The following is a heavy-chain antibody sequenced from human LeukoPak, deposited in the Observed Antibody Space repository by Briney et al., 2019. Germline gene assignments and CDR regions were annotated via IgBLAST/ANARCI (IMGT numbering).Heavy chain of an antibody. CDR2: IYSGNT. J-gene: IGHJ4*02. Sequence: TGGSLRLSCTVSGFTVSSNSMSWVRQAPGKGLEWVPFIYSGNTHYSDSVKGRFTISRDNSKNTLYLQMNSLRAEDTAVYYCARERFHGSGAPKFDYWGQGTLVTVSS. CDR1: GFTVSSNS. V-gene: IGHV3-53*01. D-gene: IGHD3-10*01. CDR3: ARERFHGSGAPKFDY.